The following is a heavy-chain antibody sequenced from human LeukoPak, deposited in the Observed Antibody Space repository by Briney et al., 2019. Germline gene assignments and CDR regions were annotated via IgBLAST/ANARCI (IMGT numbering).Heavy chain of an antibody. CDR3: ARDYYDSSGYTYFDY. Sequence: ASVKVSCKASGYTSTGYYVHWVRQAPGQGLEWMGRINPNSGGTNYAQKFQGRVTMTRDTSISTAYMELSRLRSDDTAVYYCARDYYDSSGYTYFDYWGQGTLVTVSS. V-gene: IGHV1-2*06. CDR1: GYTSTGYY. J-gene: IGHJ4*02. CDR2: INPNSGGT. D-gene: IGHD3-22*01.